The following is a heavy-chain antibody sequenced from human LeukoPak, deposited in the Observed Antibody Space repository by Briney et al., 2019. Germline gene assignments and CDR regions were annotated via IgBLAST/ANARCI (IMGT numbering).Heavy chain of an antibody. CDR2: ISWNSGSI. D-gene: IGHD3-22*01. CDR3: ARDFHRRYYDSSGYNAFDI. CDR1: GFTFDDYA. J-gene: IGHJ3*02. Sequence: GGSLRLSCAASGFTFDDYALHWVRHAPGKGLEWVSGISWNSGSIGYADSVKGRFTISRDNAKNSLYLQMNSLRAEDTAVYYCARDFHRRYYDSSGYNAFDIWGQGTMVTVSS. V-gene: IGHV3-9*01.